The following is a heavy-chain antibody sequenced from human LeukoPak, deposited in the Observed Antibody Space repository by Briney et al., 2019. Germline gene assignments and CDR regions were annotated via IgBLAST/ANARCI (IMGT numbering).Heavy chain of an antibody. CDR2: IWYDGSNK. CDR3: ARWIDEDYYYYGMDV. Sequence: GGSLRLSRAAPGFTFSSYGMHWVRQAPGKGLEWVAVIWYDGSNKYYADSVKGRFTISRDNSKNTLYLQMNSLRAEDTAVYYCARWIDEDYYYYGMDVWGQGTTVTVSS. V-gene: IGHV3-33*01. D-gene: IGHD2-2*03. J-gene: IGHJ6*02. CDR1: GFTFSSYG.